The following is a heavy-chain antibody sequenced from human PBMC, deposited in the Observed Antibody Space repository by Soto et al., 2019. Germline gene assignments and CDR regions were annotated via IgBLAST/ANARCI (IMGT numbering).Heavy chain of an antibody. J-gene: IGHJ4*02. Sequence: VQLVQSGAEVKKPGASVKVSCKASGYTFTNYLIHWVRQAPGQRLEWMGWINAGNGDTKYSQNFQGRVTITRDTSASTAYMELSSLTSEATAVYYCASPSSGSGSYYWGQGTLVTVSS. CDR2: INAGNGDT. CDR3: ASPSSGSGSYY. D-gene: IGHD3-10*01. CDR1: GYTFTNYL. V-gene: IGHV1-3*01.